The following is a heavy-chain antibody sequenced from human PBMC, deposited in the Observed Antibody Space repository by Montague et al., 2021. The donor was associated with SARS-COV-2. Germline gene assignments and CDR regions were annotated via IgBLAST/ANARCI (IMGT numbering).Heavy chain of an antibody. V-gene: IGHV4-34*01. CDR3: ARGQSPRITFGGIISYGLDG. CDR2: INHGGST. J-gene: IGHJ6*02. D-gene: IGHD3-16*02. Sequence: SETLSLTCAVYGASFSGYYWTWIRQPPGKGLEWTGEINHGGSTNYNTSXKSRVTISVDTSKNQFSLKLRSVTAADTAVYYCARGQSPRITFGGIISYGLDGWGQGTTVTVSS. CDR1: GASFSGYY.